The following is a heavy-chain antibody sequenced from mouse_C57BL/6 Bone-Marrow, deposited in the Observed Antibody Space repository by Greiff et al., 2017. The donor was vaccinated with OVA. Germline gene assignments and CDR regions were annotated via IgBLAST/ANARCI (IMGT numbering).Heavy chain of an antibody. J-gene: IGHJ3*01. Sequence: EVKLMESGGGLVKPGGSLKLSCAASGFTFSSYAMSWVRQTPEKRLEWVATISDGGSYTYYPDNVKGRFTISRDNAKNNLYLQMSHLKSEDTAMYYCARGGLPGSFISWFAYWGQGTLVTVSA. CDR3: ARGGLPGSFISWFAY. CDR2: ISDGGSYT. CDR1: GFTFSSYA. D-gene: IGHD1-1*01. V-gene: IGHV5-4*03.